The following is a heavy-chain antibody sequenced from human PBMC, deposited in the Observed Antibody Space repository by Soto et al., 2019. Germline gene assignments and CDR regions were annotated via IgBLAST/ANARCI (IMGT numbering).Heavy chain of an antibody. Sequence: GASVKVSCKASGYTFTSYGISWVRQAPGQGLEWLGWISAYNGNTNYAQKLQGRVTMTTDTSTSTAYMELRSLRSDDTAVYYCARGGGQQLARSYYYYYYMDVWGKGTTVTVSS. V-gene: IGHV1-18*01. J-gene: IGHJ6*03. D-gene: IGHD6-13*01. CDR1: GYTFTSYG. CDR2: ISAYNGNT. CDR3: ARGGGQQLARSYYYYYYMDV.